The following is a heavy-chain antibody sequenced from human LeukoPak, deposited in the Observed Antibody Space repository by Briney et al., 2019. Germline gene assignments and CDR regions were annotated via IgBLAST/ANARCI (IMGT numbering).Heavy chain of an antibody. V-gene: IGHV4-39*07. J-gene: IGHJ5*02. Sequence: SETLSLTCAVSGGPISSSSYYWAWIRQPPGKGLEWIGSIYYSGSTNYNPFLKSRVTMSVDTSKNQFSLKLSSVTAADTAVYYCARDYSSGWYPWFDPWGQGTLVTVSS. CDR2: IYYSGST. D-gene: IGHD6-19*01. CDR3: ARDYSSGWYPWFDP. CDR1: GGPISSSSYY.